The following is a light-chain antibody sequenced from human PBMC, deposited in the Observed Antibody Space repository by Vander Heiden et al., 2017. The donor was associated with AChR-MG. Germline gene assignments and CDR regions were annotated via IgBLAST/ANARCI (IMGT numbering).Light chain of an antibody. CDR1: SSDVGGYNY. CDR2: DVS. CDR3: SSYKSSSTLWV. V-gene: IGLV2-14*01. Sequence: QSALTQPASVSRSPGPSITISCTGTSSDVGGYNYVSWYQQHPGKAPKLMIDDVSNRPSGVSNRFSGSKSGNTASLTISGLQAEDEADYYCSSYKSSSTLWVFGTGTKVTVL. J-gene: IGLJ1*01.